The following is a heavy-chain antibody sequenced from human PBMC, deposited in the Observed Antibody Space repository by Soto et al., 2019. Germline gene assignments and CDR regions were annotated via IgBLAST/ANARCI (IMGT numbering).Heavy chain of an antibody. CDR2: INHSGSN. CDR1: GGSFSTYY. D-gene: IGHD3-9*01. CDR3: ARGGSNDWQVAFDI. Sequence: SETLSLTCVVSGGSFSTYYYNWIRQSPGKGLEWIGEINHSGSNNYSPSLKSRVTMSLDTSKNQFSLRLTSVTAADTAVYYCARGGSNDWQVAFDIWGQGTMVTVSS. V-gene: IGHV4-34*01. J-gene: IGHJ3*02.